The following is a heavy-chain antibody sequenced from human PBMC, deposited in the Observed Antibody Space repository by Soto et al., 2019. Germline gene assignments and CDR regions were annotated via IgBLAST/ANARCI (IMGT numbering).Heavy chain of an antibody. V-gene: IGHV6-1*01. CDR1: GDRVSGNSAA. CDR2: TYYTSKWYN. D-gene: IGHD3-16*02. Sequence: SQTLSLTCVISGDRVSGNSAASNWIRQSPSRGLEWLGRTYYTSKWYNDYAVSVKSRITINPDTSKNQFSLQLNSVTPEDTAVYYCARGSHYGYVWGSYLNDFWGQGSLVTGSS. CDR3: ARGSHYGYVWGSYLNDF. J-gene: IGHJ4*02.